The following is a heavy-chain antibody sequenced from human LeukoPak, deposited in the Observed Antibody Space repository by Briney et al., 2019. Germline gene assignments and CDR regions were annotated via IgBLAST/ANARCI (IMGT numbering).Heavy chain of an antibody. V-gene: IGHV1-69*13. CDR3: ARAAPSTGYSYGPGMGYYYGMDV. Sequence: SVKVSCKASGGTFSSYAISWVRQAPGQGLEWMGGIIPIFGTANYAQKFQGRVTITADEPTSTAYMELSSLRSEDTAVYYCARAAPSTGYSYGPGMGYYYGMDVWGQGTTVTVSS. D-gene: IGHD5-18*01. CDR2: IIPIFGTA. CDR1: GGTFSSYA. J-gene: IGHJ6*02.